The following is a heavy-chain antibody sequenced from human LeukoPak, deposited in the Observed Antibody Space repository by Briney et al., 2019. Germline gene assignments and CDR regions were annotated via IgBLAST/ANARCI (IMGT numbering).Heavy chain of an antibody. Sequence: NTSETLSLTCTVSGGSISSSSYYWGWIRQPPGKGLEWIGSIYYSGSTYYNPSLKSRVTISVDTSKNQFSLKLSSVTAADTAVYYCARVSYSSSSFSIDYWGQGTLVTVSS. J-gene: IGHJ4*02. CDR1: GGSISSSSYY. V-gene: IGHV4-39*07. CDR2: IYYSGST. CDR3: ARVSYSSSSFSIDY. D-gene: IGHD6-6*01.